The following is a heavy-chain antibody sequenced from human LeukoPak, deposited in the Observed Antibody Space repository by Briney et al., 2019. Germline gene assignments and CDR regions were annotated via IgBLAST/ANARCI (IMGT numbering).Heavy chain of an antibody. CDR2: INHRCSST. V-gene: IGHV1-46*01. CDR1: GYTFTSYY. D-gene: IGHD5-24*01. Sequence: ASVKVSCESSGYTFTSYYMHWVRQARGQAFEWMGIINHRCSSTSYAQKFQRRDNMTRHAHTSTVHMELSSPRSEDTAVYYCARASSRDGYNLDFYYWGQGTLVTVSS. CDR3: ARASSRDGYNLDFYY. J-gene: IGHJ4*02.